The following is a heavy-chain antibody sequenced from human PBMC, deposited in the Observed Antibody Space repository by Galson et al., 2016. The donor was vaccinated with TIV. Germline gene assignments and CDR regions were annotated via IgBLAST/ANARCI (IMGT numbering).Heavy chain of an antibody. CDR3: ARAQWGSLLVFYHYYLDV. Sequence: ETLSLTCGVYGGSVSGYYWGWFRQPPGKGLGWIGEINHFRSSNYNPSLKSRLTTSIDTPKKQFSLSLSSVTAADTAVYYRARAQWGSLLVFYHYYLDVWGKGTTVIVSS. CDR2: INHFRSS. V-gene: IGHV4-34*01. J-gene: IGHJ6*03. CDR1: GGSVSGYY. D-gene: IGHD3-16*01.